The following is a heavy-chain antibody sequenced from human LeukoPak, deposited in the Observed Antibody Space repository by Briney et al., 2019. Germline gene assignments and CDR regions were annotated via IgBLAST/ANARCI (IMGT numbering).Heavy chain of an antibody. D-gene: IGHD2-21*01. J-gene: IGHJ3*02. CDR3: ARITSGEGGPDAFDI. Sequence: GESLKISCKGSGYSFTNYWIGWVRQMPGKVLEWMGIIYPGDSDTRYGPSFQGQVTISADKSISTAYLQWSSLKASDTAMYYCARITSGEGGPDAFDIWGQGTMVTVSS. CDR2: IYPGDSDT. V-gene: IGHV5-51*01. CDR1: GYSFTNYW.